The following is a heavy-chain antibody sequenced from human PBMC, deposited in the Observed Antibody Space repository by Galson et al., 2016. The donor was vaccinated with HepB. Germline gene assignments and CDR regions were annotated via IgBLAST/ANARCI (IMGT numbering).Heavy chain of an antibody. CDR3: ARDHFTMMVVINTANFDY. J-gene: IGHJ4*02. V-gene: IGHV1-18*01. D-gene: IGHD3-22*01. CDR1: GYTFTNYG. Sequence: SVKVSCKASGYTFTNYGISWVRQAPGQGLEWMGWIGAHNGNTNYAKKGQGRAAMTTDTSTSIAYIELRSLRYEDTAVYYCARDHFTMMVVINTANFDYGGQGTLVTVSS. CDR2: IGAHNGNT.